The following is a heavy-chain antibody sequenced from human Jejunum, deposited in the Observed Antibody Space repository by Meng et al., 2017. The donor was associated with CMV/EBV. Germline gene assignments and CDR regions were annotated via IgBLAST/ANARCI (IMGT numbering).Heavy chain of an antibody. J-gene: IGHJ4*02. CDR2: IRINGRVS. CDR1: EFPFSLYE. Sequence: ASEFPFSLYEMNWVRQAPGKGLEWFSYIRINGRVSHYADSVKGRFTISRDNAKNSLYLQMNSLSAEDTAVYYCARDSIASALDYWGQGVLVTVSS. CDR3: ARDSIASALDY. V-gene: IGHV3-48*03. D-gene: IGHD6-13*01.